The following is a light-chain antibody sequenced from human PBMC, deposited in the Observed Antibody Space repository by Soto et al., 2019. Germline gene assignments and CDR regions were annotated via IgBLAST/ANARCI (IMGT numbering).Light chain of an antibody. J-gene: IGLJ1*01. Sequence: QSALTQPASVSGSPGQSITISCTGTSSDIGDYNYVSWYQQHPGKAPKLMIYDVSNRPSGVSNRFSGSKSGNTASLTISGLQDEDEADYYCSSYTSSSTLVVFGTGTKLTVL. CDR3: SSYTSSSTLVV. CDR2: DVS. CDR1: SSDIGDYNY. V-gene: IGLV2-14*01.